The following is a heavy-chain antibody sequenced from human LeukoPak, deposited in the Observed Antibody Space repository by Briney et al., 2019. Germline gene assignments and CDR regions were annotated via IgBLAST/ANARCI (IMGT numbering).Heavy chain of an antibody. D-gene: IGHD3-10*01. Sequence: GGSLRLSCAASGFTFDTYWMSWVRQAPGKGLEWVANIKEDGSEKYYVDSVKGRFTISRDNAKNSLYLQMNSLRAEDTAVYYCAALTMIRGVIGYWGQGTLVTVSS. CDR2: IKEDGSEK. V-gene: IGHV3-7*01. J-gene: IGHJ4*02. CDR3: AALTMIRGVIGY. CDR1: GFTFDTYW.